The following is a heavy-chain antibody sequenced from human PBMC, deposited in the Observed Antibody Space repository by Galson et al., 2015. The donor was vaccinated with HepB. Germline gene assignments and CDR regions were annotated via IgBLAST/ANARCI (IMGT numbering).Heavy chain of an antibody. CDR3: ATDRTADSSGWYGPARD. V-gene: IGHV1-24*01. J-gene: IGHJ4*02. D-gene: IGHD6-19*01. CDR1: GFTFSSYA. CDR2: FDPEDGET. Sequence: SCPASGFTFSSYAMSWVRQAPGKGLEWMGGFDPEDGETIYAQKFQGRVTMTEDTSTDTAYMELSSLRSEDTAVYYCATDRTADSSGWYGPARDWGQGTLVTVSS.